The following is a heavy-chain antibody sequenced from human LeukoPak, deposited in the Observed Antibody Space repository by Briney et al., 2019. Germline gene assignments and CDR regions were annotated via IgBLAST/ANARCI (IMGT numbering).Heavy chain of an antibody. Sequence: GGSLRLSCAASGFTFSSYGMHWVRQAPGKGLEWLVMISHDGSKKYHADSVMGRFTITRDDSTDTLYLQMNSLGAEDTAVYYCAKEGALGFCSSTTCSFGAFDIWGQGTKVTVSS. CDR2: ISHDGSKK. CDR1: GFTFSSYG. D-gene: IGHD2-2*01. V-gene: IGHV3-30*18. CDR3: AKEGALGFCSSTTCSFGAFDI. J-gene: IGHJ3*02.